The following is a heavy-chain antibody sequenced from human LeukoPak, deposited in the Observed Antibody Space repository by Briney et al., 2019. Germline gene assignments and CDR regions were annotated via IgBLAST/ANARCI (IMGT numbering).Heavy chain of an antibody. CDR2: INSDGSST. Sequence: PGGSLRLSCAASGFTFSSYWMHWVRQAPGKGLVWVSRINSDGSSTSYADFVKGRFTISRDNAKNTLYLQMNSLRAEDTAVYYCARGWEAYYYGSGSPGYWGQGTLVTVSS. D-gene: IGHD3-10*01. J-gene: IGHJ4*02. CDR3: ARGWEAYYYGSGSPGY. CDR1: GFTFSSYW. V-gene: IGHV3-74*01.